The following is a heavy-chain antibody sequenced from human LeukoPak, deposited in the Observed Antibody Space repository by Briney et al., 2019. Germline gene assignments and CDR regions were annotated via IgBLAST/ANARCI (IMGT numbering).Heavy chain of an antibody. CDR1: GFTVSSNY. CDR3: AREPDYDILTGPALRYMDV. D-gene: IGHD3-9*01. J-gene: IGHJ6*03. CDR2: IYSGGST. Sequence: GGSLRLSCAASGFTVSSNYMSWVRQAPGKGLEWVSVIYSGGSTYFAYSVKGRFTISRDNSKTTLYLQMNSLRADDTAVYYCAREPDYDILTGPALRYMDVWGKGTTVTVSS. V-gene: IGHV3-53*01.